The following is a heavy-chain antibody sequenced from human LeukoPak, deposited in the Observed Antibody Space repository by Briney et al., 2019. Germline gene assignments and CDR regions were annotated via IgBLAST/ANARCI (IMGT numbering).Heavy chain of an antibody. D-gene: IGHD3-22*01. Sequence: SETLSLTCTVSGGSISSSTYYWGCIRQPPGKGLECIGSIYHSGSTYYNPSLKSRVTISVDTSKNQLSLKLSSVTAADTAVYYCARESYSYDTSGYYRYFDLWGRGTLVTVSS. CDR1: GGSISSSTYY. CDR2: IYHSGST. CDR3: ARESYSYDTSGYYRYFDL. J-gene: IGHJ2*01. V-gene: IGHV4-39*07.